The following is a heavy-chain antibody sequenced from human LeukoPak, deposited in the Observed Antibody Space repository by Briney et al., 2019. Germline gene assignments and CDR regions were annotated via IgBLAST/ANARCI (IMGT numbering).Heavy chain of an antibody. D-gene: IGHD2-2*02. V-gene: IGHV5-51*01. CDR2: IYPGDSNT. J-gene: IGHJ5*02. CDR1: GYSFTSYW. CDR3: ARRGYCSSTSCYTGYWFDP. Sequence: GASLQISCKGSGYSFTSYWIGWVRQLPGKGLEWMGIIYPGDSNTRYSPSSQGQVTISADKSISTAYLQWSSLKASDTAIYYCARRGYCSSTSCYTGYWFDPWGQGTLVTVSS.